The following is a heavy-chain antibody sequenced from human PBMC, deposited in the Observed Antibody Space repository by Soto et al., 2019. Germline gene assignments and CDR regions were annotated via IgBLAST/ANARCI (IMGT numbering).Heavy chain of an antibody. D-gene: IGHD4-17*01. J-gene: IGHJ4*02. CDR2: ISSSSSYI. V-gene: IGHV3-21*01. Sequence: PGGSLRLSCAASGFTFSSYSMNWVRQAPGKGLEWVSSISSSSSYIYYAEAVKGGFTIARDNAKSSAYLQMNSLRADDTDVYYCARALSRGDYGDADFDYWGQGTLVTVSS. CDR3: ARALSRGDYGDADFDY. CDR1: GFTFSSYS.